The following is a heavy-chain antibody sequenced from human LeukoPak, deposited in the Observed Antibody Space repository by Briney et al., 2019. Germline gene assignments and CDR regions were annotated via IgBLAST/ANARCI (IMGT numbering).Heavy chain of an antibody. CDR2: ISYDGSNK. CDR3: ARGPRSTTKYDAFDI. CDR1: GFTFSSYA. J-gene: IGHJ3*02. D-gene: IGHD5/OR15-5a*01. Sequence: GRSLRLSCAASGFTFSSYAMHWVRQAPGKGLEWVAVISYDGSNKYYADSVKGRFTISRDNSKNTLYLQMSSLRAGDTAVYYCARGPRSTTKYDAFDIWGQGTMVTVSS. V-gene: IGHV3-30*15.